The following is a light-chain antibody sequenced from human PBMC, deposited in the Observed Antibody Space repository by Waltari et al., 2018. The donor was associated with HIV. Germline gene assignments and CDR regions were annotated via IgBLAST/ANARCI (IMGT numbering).Light chain of an antibody. CDR1: EGAVPSTHY. Sequence: QAAVPREPSLPVSPGGIVIPPCGSSEGAVPSTHYAYWFQQKPGQAPTTLIYDTTQRHLWTPARFSGFLLGDKAVLTLSGALSEDEAVYYCLLFFGATRIFGGGTMVTV. CDR2: DTT. J-gene: IGLJ2*01. V-gene: IGLV7-46*01. CDR3: LLFFGATRI.